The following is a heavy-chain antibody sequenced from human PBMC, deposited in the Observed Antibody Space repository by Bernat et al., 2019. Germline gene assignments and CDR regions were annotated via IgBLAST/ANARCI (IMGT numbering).Heavy chain of an antibody. CDR2: IHYSGTT. V-gene: IGHV4-59*01. Sequence: QVQVQESGPGLVKPSETLSLTCTVSRASLTDYYWCWIRQPPGRGLEWIAYIHYSGTTDYNPSLQSRVTISVDTYEKQFSLNLCRATASDTAVYYCARGPLVCSDGTCYYYVDVWGKGTTVTVSS. D-gene: IGHD2-15*01. J-gene: IGHJ6*03. CDR1: RASLTDYY. CDR3: ARGPLVCSDGTCYYYVDV.